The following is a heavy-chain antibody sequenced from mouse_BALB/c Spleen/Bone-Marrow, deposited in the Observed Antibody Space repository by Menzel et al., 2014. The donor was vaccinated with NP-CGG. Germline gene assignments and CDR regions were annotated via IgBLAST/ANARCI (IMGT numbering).Heavy chain of an antibody. V-gene: IGHV14-3*02. J-gene: IGHJ3*01. D-gene: IGHD1-1*01. CDR1: GFNIKDTY. Sequence: VQLKESGVELVKPGASVKLSCTASGFNIKDTYMHWVKQRPEQGLEWIGRIDPANGNTKYDPKFQGKATITADTSSNTAYLQLSSLTSEDTAVYYCASYYYGSSLFAYWGQGTLVTVSA. CDR2: IDPANGNT. CDR3: ASYYYGSSLFAY.